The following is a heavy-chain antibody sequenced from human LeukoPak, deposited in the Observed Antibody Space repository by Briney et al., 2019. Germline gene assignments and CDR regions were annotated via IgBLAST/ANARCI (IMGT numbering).Heavy chain of an antibody. CDR3: ALGLVTDY. D-gene: IGHD3-9*01. V-gene: IGHV3-66*01. CDR1: GFAFSSYS. CDR2: IYSGGST. Sequence: GSLRLSFAASGFAFSSYSMNWVRQAPGKGLEWVSVIYSGGSTYYADSVKGRFTISRDSSKNTLYLQMNSLRVEDTAVYYCALGLVTDYWGQGTLVTVSS. J-gene: IGHJ4*02.